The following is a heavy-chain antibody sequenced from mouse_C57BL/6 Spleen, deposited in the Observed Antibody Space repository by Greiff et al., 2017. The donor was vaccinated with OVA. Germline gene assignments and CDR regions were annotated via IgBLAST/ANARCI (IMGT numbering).Heavy chain of an antibody. CDR1: GFSLTSYG. J-gene: IGHJ1*03. CDR3: ARNDYGPYFDV. Sequence: VQLQQSGPGLVQPSQSLSITCTVSGFSLTSYGVHWVRQSPGKGLEWLGVIWSGGSGDDNAAFISRLSIRKDNSKSQVFFKMNSLQADDTAIYYCARNDYGPYFDVWGTGTTVTVSS. CDR2: IWSGGSG. V-gene: IGHV2-2*01. D-gene: IGHD1-1*01.